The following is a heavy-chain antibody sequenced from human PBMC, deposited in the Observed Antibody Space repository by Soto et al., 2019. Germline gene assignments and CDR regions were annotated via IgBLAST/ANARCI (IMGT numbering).Heavy chain of an antibody. CDR1: GDSISTADYY. V-gene: IGHV4-30-4*01. CDR3: ARGIYSTSSFFDY. J-gene: IGHJ4*02. CDR2: IYYSGNT. Sequence: QVQLQESGPGLVKPSQTLSLTCTVSGDSISTADYYWNWIRQPPGKGLEWIGYIYYSGNTYYIPSLKSRVTISVDTSKNQSSMKLNSVTAADTDVYYCARGIYSTSSFFDYWGQGTLVTVCS. D-gene: IGHD6-6*01.